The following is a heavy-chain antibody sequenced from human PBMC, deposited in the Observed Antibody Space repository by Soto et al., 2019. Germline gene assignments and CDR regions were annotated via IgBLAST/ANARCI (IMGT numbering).Heavy chain of an antibody. J-gene: IGHJ4*02. D-gene: IGHD6-19*01. CDR2: IKSKTDGGTT. Sequence: PGGSLRLSCAASGFTFSNALMSWVRQAPGKGLEWVGRIKSKTDGGTTDYAAPVKGRFTISRDDSKNTLYLQMNSLKTEDTAVYYCSSAVADDGIDYWGQGTLVTVSS. V-gene: IGHV3-15*01. CDR3: SSAVADDGIDY. CDR1: GFTFSNAL.